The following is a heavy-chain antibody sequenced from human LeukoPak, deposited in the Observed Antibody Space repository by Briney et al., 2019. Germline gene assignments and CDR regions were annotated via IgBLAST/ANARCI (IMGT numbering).Heavy chain of an antibody. J-gene: IGHJ4*02. CDR2: FDPEDGET. CDR1: GYTLTELS. V-gene: IGHV1-24*01. CDR3: ATFSSIVVVPAAPFDY. Sequence: ASVKVPCKVSGYTLTELSMHWVRQAPGKGLEWMGGFDPEDGETIYAQKFQGRVTMTEDTSTDTAYMELSSLRSEDTAVYYCATFSSIVVVPAAPFDYWGQGTLVTVSS. D-gene: IGHD2-2*01.